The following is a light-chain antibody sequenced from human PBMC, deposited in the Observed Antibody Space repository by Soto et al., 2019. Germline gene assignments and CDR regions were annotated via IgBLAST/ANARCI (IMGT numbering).Light chain of an antibody. V-gene: IGKV1-6*01. J-gene: IGKJ2*01. CDR2: AAS. CDR1: QGLRNV. Sequence: IQMTQSPSSLSASVGDRVPITCRASQGLRNVLGWYQQKPGKAPKRLIYAASSLQSGVPSRFIGSGSGIDCTLNISSLQPEDCATYYCLQDYSSPRTFGQGTKLEIK. CDR3: LQDYSSPRT.